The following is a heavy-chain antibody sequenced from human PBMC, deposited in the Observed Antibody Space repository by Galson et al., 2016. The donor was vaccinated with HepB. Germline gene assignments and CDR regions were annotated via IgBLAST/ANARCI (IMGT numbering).Heavy chain of an antibody. V-gene: IGHV3-33*01. Sequence: SLRLSCAASGLTFSRYGMHWVRQAPGEGLESVAFIWYDGTNKFYADSVKGRFTISRDNSKNTLYLQLDSLRAEDTAVYYCAREAPNIAVAALDYWGQGTLVTVSS. CDR1: GLTFSRYG. CDR3: AREAPNIAVAALDY. CDR2: IWYDGTNK. J-gene: IGHJ4*02. D-gene: IGHD6-19*01.